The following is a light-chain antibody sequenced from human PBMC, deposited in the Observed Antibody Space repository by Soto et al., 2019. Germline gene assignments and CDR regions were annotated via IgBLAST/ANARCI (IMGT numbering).Light chain of an antibody. V-gene: IGKV1-17*01. J-gene: IGKJ1*01. CDR1: QGIRNE. Sequence: DIQMTQSPSSLSASVGDRVTITCRASQGIRNELGWYQQKPGKAPKRLIYAESSLQSGVPSRFSGSGSGTEFTLTITRLQPEDFATYYCLQHNSYPWTFGQGTKVEIK. CDR3: LQHNSYPWT. CDR2: AES.